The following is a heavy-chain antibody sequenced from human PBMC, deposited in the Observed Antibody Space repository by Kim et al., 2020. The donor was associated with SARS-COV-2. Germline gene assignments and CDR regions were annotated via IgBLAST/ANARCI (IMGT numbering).Heavy chain of an antibody. J-gene: IGHJ4*02. CDR3: AAESLGYCSSTSCYDY. CDR1: GFTFTSSA. D-gene: IGHD2-2*01. V-gene: IGHV1-58*01. Sequence: SVKVSCKASGFTFTSSAVQWVRQARGQRLEWIGWIVVGSGNTNYAQKFQERVTITRDMSTSTAYMELSSLRSEDTAVYYCAAESLGYCSSTSCYDYWGQGTLVTVSS. CDR2: IVVGSGNT.